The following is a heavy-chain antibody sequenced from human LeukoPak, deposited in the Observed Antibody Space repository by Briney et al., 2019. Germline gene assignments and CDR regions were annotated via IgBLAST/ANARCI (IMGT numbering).Heavy chain of an antibody. CDR3: ARQEEYSSGWLYGAFDI. V-gene: IGHV5-51*01. Sequence: GESLKISCKGSGYSFINYWIGWVRQMPGKGLEWMGIIYPGDSDTRYSPSFQGQVTISADKSISTAYLQWSSLKASDTAMYYCARQEEYSSGWLYGAFDIWGQGTMVTVSS. J-gene: IGHJ3*02. D-gene: IGHD6-19*01. CDR1: GYSFINYW. CDR2: IYPGDSDT.